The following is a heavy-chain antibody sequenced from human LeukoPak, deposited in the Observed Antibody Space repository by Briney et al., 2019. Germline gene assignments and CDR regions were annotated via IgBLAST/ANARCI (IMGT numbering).Heavy chain of an antibody. CDR2: INHSGST. CDR3: ARGNLYYYDSSGYYFKFDY. D-gene: IGHD3-22*01. J-gene: IGHJ4*02. V-gene: IGHV4-34*01. Sequence: SETLSLTCTVSGGSVSSYYWSWIRQPPGKGLEWIGGINHSGSTNHNPSLRSRVTISVDTSKNQFSLKLSSVTAADTAVYYCARGNLYYYDSSGYYFKFDYWGQGTLVTGSS. CDR1: GGSVSSYY.